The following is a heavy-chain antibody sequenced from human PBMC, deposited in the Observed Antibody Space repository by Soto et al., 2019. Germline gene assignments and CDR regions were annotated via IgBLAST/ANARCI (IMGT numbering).Heavy chain of an antibody. CDR2: ISYDGSNK. CDR1: GFTFSSYG. D-gene: IGHD3-10*01. J-gene: IGHJ6*02. V-gene: IGHV3-30*18. CDR3: AKDLLFPITMVRGVITYYYYYGMDV. Sequence: PGGSLRLSCAASGFTFSSYGMHWVRQAPGKGLEWVAVISYDGSNKYYADSVKGRFTISRDNSKNTLYLQMNSLRAEDTAVYYCAKDLLFPITMVRGVITYYYYYGMDVWGQGTTVTVSS.